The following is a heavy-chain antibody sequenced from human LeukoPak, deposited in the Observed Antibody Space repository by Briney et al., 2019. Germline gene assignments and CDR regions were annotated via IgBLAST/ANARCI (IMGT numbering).Heavy chain of an antibody. CDR3: ARETAAMAI. V-gene: IGHV3-21*01. J-gene: IGHJ3*02. D-gene: IGHD5-18*01. CDR2: ISVSRSYI. Sequence: GGALRLSCAASGFTFSSYSMSWVRQAPGKGLEWVSPISVSRSYIYYADSVKGRFTISRDNAKNSLYLQMNSLRAEDTAVYYCARETAAMAIWGQGTMVTVSS. CDR1: GFTFSSYS.